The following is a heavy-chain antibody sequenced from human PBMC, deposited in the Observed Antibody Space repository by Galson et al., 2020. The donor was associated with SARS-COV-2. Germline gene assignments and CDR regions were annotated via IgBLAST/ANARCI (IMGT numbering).Heavy chain of an antibody. V-gene: IGHV4-59*01. Sequence: SQTLSLTCTFSGASISSYYWSWIRQPPGKGLEWIAYINYSGSTNYNPSLKSRVTISIDTSKNQFSLQLTSVTAADTAIYYCARVGGYSYENYYYYGMDVWGQGTTVTVSS. J-gene: IGHJ6*02. CDR3: ARVGGYSYENYYYYGMDV. CDR2: INYSGST. CDR1: GASISSYY. D-gene: IGHD5-18*01.